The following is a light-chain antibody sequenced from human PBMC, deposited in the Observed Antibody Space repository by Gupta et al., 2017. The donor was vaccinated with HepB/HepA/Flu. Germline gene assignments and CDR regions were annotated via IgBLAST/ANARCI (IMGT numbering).Light chain of an antibody. CDR1: QSVSSN. CDR2: GAS. CDR3: QQKNNCPWT. V-gene: IGKV3-15*01. Sequence: EMVMTQSPATLSVSPGERATLSCRASQSVSSNLAWYQQKPGQAPRLLIYGASTRATGIPARFSGSGSETEFTLTINSLQSEDFALYYCQQKNNCPWTFGQGTKVEIK. J-gene: IGKJ1*01.